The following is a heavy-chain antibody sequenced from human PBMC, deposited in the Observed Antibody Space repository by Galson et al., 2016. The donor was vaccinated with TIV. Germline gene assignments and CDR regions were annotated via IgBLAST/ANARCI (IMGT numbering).Heavy chain of an antibody. J-gene: IGHJ4*02. D-gene: IGHD5-12*01. V-gene: IGHV1-46*01. Sequence: SVKVSCKASGYTFTSYYMHWVRQAPGQGLEWMGIINPSGGSKTYAQKFQGRATMTRDMSTTPVHMELSILRYEDTAVYYCARDGYRFGNYFDFWGQGTLVTVSS. CDR2: INPSGGSK. CDR1: GYTFTSYY. CDR3: ARDGYRFGNYFDF.